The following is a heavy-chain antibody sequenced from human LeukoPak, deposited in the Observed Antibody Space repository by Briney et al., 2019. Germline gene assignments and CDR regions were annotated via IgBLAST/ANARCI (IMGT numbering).Heavy chain of an antibody. V-gene: IGHV3-74*01. CDR2: INNDASKT. D-gene: IGHD1-26*01. J-gene: IGHJ6*02. CDR3: ASDGAYAMAV. CDR1: GSAFSRSW. Sequence: GGSLRLSCAASGSAFSRSWIHWVRQAPEKGLVWVSHINNDASKTTYADYVRGRFTISRDNAKNTVSLQMNSLRAEDTAVYYCASDGAYAMAVWGQGTTVTVSS.